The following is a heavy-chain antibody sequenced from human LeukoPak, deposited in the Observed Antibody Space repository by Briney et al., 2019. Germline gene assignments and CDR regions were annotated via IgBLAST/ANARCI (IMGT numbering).Heavy chain of an antibody. J-gene: IGHJ4*02. D-gene: IGHD6-25*01. V-gene: IGHV3-21*01. Sequence: GGSLRLSCAASGFAFSSYSMNWVRQAPGKGLEWVSSISSSSSYIYYADSVKGRFTISRDNAKNSLYLQMNSLRAEDTAVYYCARDFIIAALFDYWGQGTLVTVSS. CDR1: GFAFSSYS. CDR2: ISSSSSYI. CDR3: ARDFIIAALFDY.